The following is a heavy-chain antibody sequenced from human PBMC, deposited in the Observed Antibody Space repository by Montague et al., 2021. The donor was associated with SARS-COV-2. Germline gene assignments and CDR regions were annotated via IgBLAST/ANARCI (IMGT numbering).Heavy chain of an antibody. V-gene: IGHV3-30*18. CDR3: AKDATIFWFERGRGTFDH. CDR2: ISYDGSIQ. Sequence: SLRLSYAASGFTFNNFGMHWVRQAPGQGLEWVAVISYDGSIQYYADSVKGRFTISRDWAKNTLYLQMSSLRPEDTAVYYCAKDATIFWFERGRGTFDHWGQGTLVAVSS. D-gene: IGHD3-10*01. CDR1: GFTFNNFG. J-gene: IGHJ4*02.